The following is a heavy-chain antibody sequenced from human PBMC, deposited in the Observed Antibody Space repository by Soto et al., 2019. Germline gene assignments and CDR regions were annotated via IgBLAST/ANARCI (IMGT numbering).Heavy chain of an antibody. CDR1: GFTFSSYW. J-gene: IGHJ3*02. CDR2: IKQDGSEK. CDR3: ARGYYDILTGYSYDAFDI. D-gene: IGHD3-9*01. Sequence: EVQLVESGGGLVQPGGSLRLSCAASGFTFSSYWMSWVRQAPGKGLEGVANIKQDGSEKYYVDYVKGRFTISRDNAKNSLYLQMNSLRAEDTAVYYCARGYYDILTGYSYDAFDIWGQGTMVTVSS. V-gene: IGHV3-7*05.